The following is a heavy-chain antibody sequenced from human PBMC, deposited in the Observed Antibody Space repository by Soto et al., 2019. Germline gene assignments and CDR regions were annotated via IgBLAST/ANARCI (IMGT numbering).Heavy chain of an antibody. CDR2: INHSGST. CDR3: ARGPRVVWVVPTAPRDVFDI. J-gene: IGHJ3*02. Sequence: SETVSLTCAVYGGSFSDFYWNCIRQPPGKGLEWIGEINHSGSTSYNPSLKSRVAISVDTSKNQISLKLTSVTAADTAVYYCARGPRVVWVVPTAPRDVFDISGQGTMVTGSS. D-gene: IGHD2-2*01. V-gene: IGHV4-34*01. CDR1: GGSFSDFY.